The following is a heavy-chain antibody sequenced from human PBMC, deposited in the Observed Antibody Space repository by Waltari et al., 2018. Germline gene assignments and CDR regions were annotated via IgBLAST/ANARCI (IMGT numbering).Heavy chain of an antibody. CDR3: AKREIGYACDI. CDR2: VLPIFGTP. CDR1: GGTFGTYA. V-gene: IGHV1-69*12. Sequence: QVQLVQSGAEVKQPGASVKVSCKASGGTFGTYAITWVRQAPGPGLGWMGGVLPIFGTPNYQPKVQGRVTGSADPSTSTDYLEVRRLISENTAVYYCAKREIGYACDIWGHGTMVTVSS. J-gene: IGHJ3*02. D-gene: IGHD1-26*01.